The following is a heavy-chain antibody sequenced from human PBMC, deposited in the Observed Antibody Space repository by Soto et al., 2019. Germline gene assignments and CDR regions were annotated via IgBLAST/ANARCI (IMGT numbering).Heavy chain of an antibody. V-gene: IGHV1-8*01. CDR3: ARVPTSGGSYYFDY. Sequence: QVQLVQSGAEVKKPGASVKVSCKASGYTFTSYDINWGRQATGQGLEWMGWMNPNSGNTGYAQKFQGRVTMTRTTSMSTAYMELSSLRSEDTAVYYCARVPTSGGSYYFDYWGQGTLVTVSS. CDR1: GYTFTSYD. CDR2: MNPNSGNT. J-gene: IGHJ4*02. D-gene: IGHD1-26*01.